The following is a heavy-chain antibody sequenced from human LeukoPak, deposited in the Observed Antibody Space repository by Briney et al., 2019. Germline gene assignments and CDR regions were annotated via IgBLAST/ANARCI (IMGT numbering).Heavy chain of an antibody. CDR1: GFSFRRYA. J-gene: IGHJ3*01. V-gene: IGHV3-23*01. D-gene: IGHD5-24*01. CDR3: AKEEMPHAFDL. Sequence: GGSLRLSCAASGFSFRRYAMNWDRQAPGRGLEWVAVISGPGPSTVYADSVKGRFTISRDNSKNTLFLQLDSLRVEDTAIYYCAKEEMPHAFDLWGQGTMVTVSS. CDR2: ISGPGPST.